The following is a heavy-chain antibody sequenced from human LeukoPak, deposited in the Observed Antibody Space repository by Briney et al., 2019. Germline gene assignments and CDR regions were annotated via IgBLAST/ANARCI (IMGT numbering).Heavy chain of an antibody. CDR1: GGSISSYY. Sequence: PSETLSLTCTVSGGSISSYYWTWIRQPPGKGLEWIGYISYSGSTNYNPSLKSRVTISVDTSKNQFSLKLSSVTAADTAVYYCARGYSSSFLDYWGPGTLVTVSS. V-gene: IGHV4-59*01. CDR2: ISYSGST. J-gene: IGHJ4*02. D-gene: IGHD6-13*01. CDR3: ARGYSSSFLDY.